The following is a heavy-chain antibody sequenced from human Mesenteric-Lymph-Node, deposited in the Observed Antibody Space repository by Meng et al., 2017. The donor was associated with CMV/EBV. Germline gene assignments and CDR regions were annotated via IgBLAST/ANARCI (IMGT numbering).Heavy chain of an antibody. Sequence: SVKVSCKASGGTFSSYTIVWVRQAPGQGLEWMGRIIPIHDRAHYAQKFQGRVTISADKSTSTAYMELSSLRSDDTAIYYCASQVLDAFDIWGQGTMVTVSS. V-gene: IGHV1-69*02. CDR2: IIPIHDRA. CDR3: ASQVLDAFDI. CDR1: GGTFSSYT. J-gene: IGHJ3*02.